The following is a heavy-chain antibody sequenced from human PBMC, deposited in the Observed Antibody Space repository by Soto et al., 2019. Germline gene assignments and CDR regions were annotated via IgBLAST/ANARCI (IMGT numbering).Heavy chain of an antibody. CDR2: ISGSGGST. CDR3: AKDLSQYSYGVLDY. Sequence: EVHLLESGGGLVQPGGSLRLSCAASGFTLSNYAMSWVRQAPGKGLEWVSVISGSGGSTEYADSVKGRFTISRDNSKNTLCLQLNSLRAEDTAVYYCAKDLSQYSYGVLDYWGQGTLVTVSS. J-gene: IGHJ4*02. CDR1: GFTLSNYA. V-gene: IGHV3-23*01. D-gene: IGHD5-18*01.